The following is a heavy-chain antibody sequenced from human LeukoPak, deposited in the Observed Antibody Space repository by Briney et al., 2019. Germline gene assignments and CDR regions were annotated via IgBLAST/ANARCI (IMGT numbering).Heavy chain of an antibody. Sequence: KPSETLSLTCAVSGYSISSGYYWGWIRQPPGKGLEWIGSIYHSGSTYYNPSLKRRVTISVDTSKNQFSLKLSSVTAADTAVYYCASETIFGVSNAFDIWGQGTMVTVSS. J-gene: IGHJ3*02. CDR1: GYSISSGYY. V-gene: IGHV4-38-2*01. CDR2: IYHSGST. CDR3: ASETIFGVSNAFDI. D-gene: IGHD3-3*01.